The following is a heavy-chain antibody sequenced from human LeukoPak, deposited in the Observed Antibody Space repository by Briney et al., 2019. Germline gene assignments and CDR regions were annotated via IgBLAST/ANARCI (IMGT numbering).Heavy chain of an antibody. J-gene: IGHJ4*02. CDR3: ARDGIAAAGLPFDY. D-gene: IGHD6-13*01. CDR2: ISPSVGST. CDR1: GYTFTINY. V-gene: IGHV1-2*02. Sequence: ASVKVSCKAFGYTFTINYMHWVRQAPGQGPEWMGVISPSVGSTTYAQKFQGRVTMTRDTSISTAYMELSRLRSDDTAVYYCARDGIAAAGLPFDYWGQGTLVTVSS.